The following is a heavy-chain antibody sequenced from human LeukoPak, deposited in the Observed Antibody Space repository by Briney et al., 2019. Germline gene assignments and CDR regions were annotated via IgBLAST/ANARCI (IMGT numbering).Heavy chain of an antibody. CDR1: GFTFSSYE. V-gene: IGHV3-48*03. CDR2: ISSSGSTI. D-gene: IGHD4/OR15-4a*01. Sequence: GGSLRLSCAASGFTFSSYEMNWVRQAPGKGLEWVSYISSSGSTIYYADSVKGRFTISRDNAKNSLYLQMNSLRAEDTAVYYCARDTLGEGEDANYAVYYFDYWGQGTVVTVSS. J-gene: IGHJ4*02. CDR3: ARDTLGEGEDANYAVYYFDY.